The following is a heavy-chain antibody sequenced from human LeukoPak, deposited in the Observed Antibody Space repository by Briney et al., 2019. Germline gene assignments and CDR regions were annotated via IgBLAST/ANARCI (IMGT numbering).Heavy chain of an antibody. CDR1: GGSFSAYY. J-gene: IGHJ4*02. CDR3: TRNFDRSGYYLAY. D-gene: IGHD3-22*01. Sequence: SETLSLTCAVYGGSFSAYYWSWIRQPPGEGLEWIGEINYSENTNWIGEINHSENTNYNPSPKSRVTISVDTSKNQSSLQLRSVTAADTAVYYCTRNFDRSGYYLAYWGQGNLVTVSS. V-gene: IGHV4-34*01. CDR2: INHSENT.